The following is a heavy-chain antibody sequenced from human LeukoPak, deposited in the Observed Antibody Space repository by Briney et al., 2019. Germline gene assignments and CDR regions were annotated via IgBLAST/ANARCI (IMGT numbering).Heavy chain of an antibody. Sequence: SQTLSLTCAVSGGSISSGGYSWSWIRQPPGKGLEWLGYIYHSGSTYYNPSLKSRVTISVDRSKNQFSLKLSSVTAADTAVYYCARVRATVTTFYFDYWGQGTLVTVSS. CDR3: ARVRATVTTFYFDY. CDR2: IYHSGST. CDR1: GGSISSGGYS. D-gene: IGHD4-17*01. V-gene: IGHV4-30-2*01. J-gene: IGHJ4*02.